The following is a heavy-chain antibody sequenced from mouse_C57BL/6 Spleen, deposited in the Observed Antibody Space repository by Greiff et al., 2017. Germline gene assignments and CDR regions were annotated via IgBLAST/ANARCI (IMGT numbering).Heavy chain of an antibody. D-gene: IGHD1-1*01. CDR2: IYPGGGHT. CDR3: VPYCDGSSPWFAY. Sequence: VLLVESGAELVKPGASVKISCKASGYAFSSYWMNWVKQRPGKGLEWIGQIYPGGGHTNYNGKFKGKATLTADKSSSTAYMQLSSLTSEDSAVYFCVPYCDGSSPWFAYWGQGTLVTVSA. V-gene: IGHV1-80*01. J-gene: IGHJ3*01. CDR1: GYAFSSYW.